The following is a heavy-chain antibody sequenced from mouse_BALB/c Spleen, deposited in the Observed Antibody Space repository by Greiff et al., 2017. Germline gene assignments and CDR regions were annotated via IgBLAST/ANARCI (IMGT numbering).Heavy chain of an antibody. J-gene: IGHJ4*01. CDR3: ARNDGNYHYYAMDY. V-gene: IGHV2-2*02. CDR1: GFSLTSYG. Sequence: QVQLKQSGPGLVQPSQSLSITCTVSGFSLTSYGVHWVRQSPGKGLEWLGVIWSGGSTDYNAAFISRLSISKDNSKSQVFFKMNSLQANDTAIYYCARNDGNYHYYAMDYWGQGTSVTVSS. CDR2: IWSGGST. D-gene: IGHD2-1*01.